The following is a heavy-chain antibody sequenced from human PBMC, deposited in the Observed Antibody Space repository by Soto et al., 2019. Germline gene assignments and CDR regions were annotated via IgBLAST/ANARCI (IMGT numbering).Heavy chain of an antibody. CDR1: GFTFSSYA. J-gene: IGHJ5*02. Sequence: PVGSLIISCASSGFTFSSYAMSWVRQAPGKGLEWVSAISGSGGSTYYADSVKGRFTISRDNSKNTLYLQMNSLRAEDTAVYYCAKDPLDFDGFRKNWFDPWGQGTLVTVSS. D-gene: IGHD3-9*01. CDR3: AKDPLDFDGFRKNWFDP. CDR2: ISGSGGST. V-gene: IGHV3-23*01.